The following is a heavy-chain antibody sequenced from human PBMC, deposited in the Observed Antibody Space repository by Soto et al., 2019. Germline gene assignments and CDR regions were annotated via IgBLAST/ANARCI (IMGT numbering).Heavy chain of an antibody. Sequence: QVQLVQSGAEVKKPGASVKVSCKASGYTFTGYYMHWVRQAPGQGLEWMGWINPNSGGTNYAQKFQGWVTMTRDTSISTAYMELSRLRSDDTAVYYCARDLLEYSSSVYYYGMDVWGQGTTVTVSS. D-gene: IGHD6-6*01. CDR3: ARDLLEYSSSVYYYGMDV. CDR1: GYTFTGYY. V-gene: IGHV1-2*04. J-gene: IGHJ6*02. CDR2: INPNSGGT.